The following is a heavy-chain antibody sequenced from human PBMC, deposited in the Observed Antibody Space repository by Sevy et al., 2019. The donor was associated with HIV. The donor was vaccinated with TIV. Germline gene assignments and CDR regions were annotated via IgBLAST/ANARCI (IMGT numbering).Heavy chain of an antibody. CDR1: GFTFSNYG. V-gene: IGHV3-30*18. D-gene: IGHD3-3*01. CDR3: AKRPSLFYLLDY. J-gene: IGHJ4*02. Sequence: GGSLRLSCAASGFTFSNYGMHWVRQAPGKGLEWVAVISYDGSKKYYADSVKGRFTISRDNSKNTLYLQMNSLGTEVTAVYYCAKRPSLFYLLDYWGQGTLFTVSS. CDR2: ISYDGSKK.